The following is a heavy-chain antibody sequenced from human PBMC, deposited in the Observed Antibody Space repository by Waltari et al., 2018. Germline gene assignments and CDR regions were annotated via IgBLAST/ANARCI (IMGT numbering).Heavy chain of an antibody. CDR3: ARRVGWSGYYRPLPYYYGMDV. V-gene: IGHV4-34*01. CDR2: INHSGST. D-gene: IGHD3-3*01. Sequence: QVQLQQWGAGLLKPSETLSLTCAVYGGSFSGYYWSWIRQPPGKGLEWIGEINHSGSTNSNPSLKSRVTISVDTSKNQFSLKLSSVTAADTAVYYCARRVGWSGYYRPLPYYYGMDVWGQGTTVTVSS. CDR1: GGSFSGYY. J-gene: IGHJ6*02.